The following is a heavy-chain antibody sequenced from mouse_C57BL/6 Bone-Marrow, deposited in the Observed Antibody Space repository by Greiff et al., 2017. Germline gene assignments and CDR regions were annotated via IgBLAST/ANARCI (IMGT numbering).Heavy chain of an antibody. J-gene: IGHJ1*03. CDR3: ARRETWFWYFDV. D-gene: IGHD2-2*01. CDR2: TYWDDDK. V-gene: IGHV8-12*01. CDR1: GFSLSTSGMG. Sequence: QVTLKESGPGILQSSQTLSLSCSFSGFSLSTSGMGVSWIRQPSGNGLEWLAHTYWDDDKRYNPSLKSRLPISNDTSSTHVFHMITSVDTADTATYYCARRETWFWYFDVWGTGTTVTVSS.